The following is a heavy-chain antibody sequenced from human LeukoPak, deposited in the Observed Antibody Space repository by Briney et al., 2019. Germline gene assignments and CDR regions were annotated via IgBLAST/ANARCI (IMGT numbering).Heavy chain of an antibody. Sequence: PGGSLRLSCGASGFTFSSYWVSWVRQAPGKGLEWVANIKQDGSEKYYVDSVKGRFTISRDNAKNSLYLQMNSLRAEDTAVYYCARDYRGRGTGFWFDPWGQGTLVTVSS. CDR2: IKQDGSEK. CDR1: GFTFSSYW. J-gene: IGHJ5*02. CDR3: ARDYRGRGTGFWFDP. D-gene: IGHD1-26*01. V-gene: IGHV3-7*01.